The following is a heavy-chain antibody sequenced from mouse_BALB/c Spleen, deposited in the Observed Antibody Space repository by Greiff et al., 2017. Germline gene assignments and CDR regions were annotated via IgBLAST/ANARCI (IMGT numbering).Heavy chain of an antibody. V-gene: IGHV5-9-4*01. Sequence: DVMLVESGGGLVKPGGSLKLSCAASGFTFSSYAMSWVRQSPEKRLEWVAEISSGGSYTYYPDTVTGRFTISRDKAKNTLYLEMSSLRSEDTAMYYCARDRGRGDAMDYWGQGTSVTVSS. CDR1: GFTFSSYA. CDR3: ARDRGRGDAMDY. CDR2: ISSGGSYT. J-gene: IGHJ4*01.